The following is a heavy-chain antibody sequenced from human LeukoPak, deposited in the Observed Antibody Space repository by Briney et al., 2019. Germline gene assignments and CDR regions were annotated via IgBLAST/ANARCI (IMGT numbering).Heavy chain of an antibody. Sequence: ASETLSLTCAVSGGSISSSNWWSWVRQPPGEGLEWIGEIYHSGSTNYNPSLKSRVTISVDKSKNQFSLKLSSVTAADTAVYYCARDFEGSSGLFDYWGQGTLVTASS. J-gene: IGHJ4*02. D-gene: IGHD6-19*01. V-gene: IGHV4-4*02. CDR3: ARDFEGSSGLFDY. CDR1: GGSISSSNW. CDR2: IYHSGST.